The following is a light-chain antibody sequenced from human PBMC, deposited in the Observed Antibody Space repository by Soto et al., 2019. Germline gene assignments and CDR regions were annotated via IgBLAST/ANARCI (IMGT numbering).Light chain of an antibody. J-gene: IGLJ1*01. CDR3: SSFGRSSRLEV. CDR2: DVS. CDR1: SSDSGGYQY. Sequence: QSALTQPASVSGSPGQSITISCTGVSSDSGGYQYVSWYQQHPGKAPKLLIYDVSNRPSGVSNRFSGSESGTTASLTISGLQADDAADYFCSSFGRSSRLEVFGTGTKVTVL. V-gene: IGLV2-14*03.